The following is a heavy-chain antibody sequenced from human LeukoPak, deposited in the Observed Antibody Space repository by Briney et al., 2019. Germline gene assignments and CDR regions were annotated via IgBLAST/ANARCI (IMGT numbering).Heavy chain of an antibody. CDR1: GYTFTSYG. V-gene: IGHV1-18*01. Sequence: GASVKVSCKASGYTFTSYGISWVRQAPGQGLEWMGWISAYNGNTNYAQKLQGRVTMTTDTSTSTAYMELRSLRSDDTAVYYCARDCGGDCNNWFDPWGQGTLVTVSS. J-gene: IGHJ5*02. D-gene: IGHD2-21*02. CDR3: ARDCGGDCNNWFDP. CDR2: ISAYNGNT.